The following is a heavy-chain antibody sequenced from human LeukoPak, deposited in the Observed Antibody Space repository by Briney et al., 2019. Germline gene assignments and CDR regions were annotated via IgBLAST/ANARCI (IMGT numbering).Heavy chain of an antibody. V-gene: IGHV1-69*13. CDR3: ARGWGDSSSWYEAFDY. Sequence: ASVKLSCKASGGTFSSYAISWVRQAPGQGLEWMGGIIPIFGTANYAQKFQGRVTITADESTSTAYMELSSLRSEDTAVYYCARGWGDSSSWYEAFDYWGQGTLVTVSS. D-gene: IGHD6-13*01. CDR2: IIPIFGTA. J-gene: IGHJ4*02. CDR1: GGTFSSYA.